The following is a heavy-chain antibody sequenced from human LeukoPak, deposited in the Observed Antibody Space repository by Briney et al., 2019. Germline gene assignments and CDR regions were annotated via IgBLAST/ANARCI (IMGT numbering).Heavy chain of an antibody. CDR2: IHHTGYT. CDR1: GYSLTSDSY. D-gene: IGHD3-22*01. J-gene: IGHJ3*01. Sequence: PSETLSLTCNVSGYSLTSDSYWGWIRQPPGTGLEWIGSIHHTGYTYYNASLKSRVTISLDTSRNQFSLKLNSVTAADTAVYYCAKSNGYGLIDSWGQGIMVTVSS. CDR3: AKSNGYGLIDS. V-gene: IGHV4-38-2*02.